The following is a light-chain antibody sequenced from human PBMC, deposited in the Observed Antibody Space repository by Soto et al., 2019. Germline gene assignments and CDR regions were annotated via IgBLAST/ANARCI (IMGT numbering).Light chain of an antibody. Sequence: QSLLTQPASVSGAPGQSITISCTGTSSDVGGYNYVSRYQQHPGKTPKLMIYDVSNRPSGVSNRFSGSKSGNTASLTISGLQAEDEADYYCSSYTSSSSVVFGGGIKLTVL. J-gene: IGLJ2*01. CDR2: DVS. V-gene: IGLV2-14*01. CDR3: SSYTSSSSVV. CDR1: SSDVGGYNY.